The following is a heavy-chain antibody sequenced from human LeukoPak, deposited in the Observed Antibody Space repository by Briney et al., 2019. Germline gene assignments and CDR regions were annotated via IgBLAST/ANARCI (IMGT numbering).Heavy chain of an antibody. CDR2: VYGSGTT. CDR1: GYSISRGHF. V-gene: IGHV4-38-2*02. D-gene: IGHD3-16*01. CDR3: ASVGGGSPY. J-gene: IGHJ4*02. Sequence: SETLSLTCTVSGYSISRGHFWSWIRQPPGKGLEWIGSVYGSGTTYYDPPLRSRVSISADTSKNHFSLELSSMTAADTAVYYCASVGGGSPYWGQGTLVTVSS.